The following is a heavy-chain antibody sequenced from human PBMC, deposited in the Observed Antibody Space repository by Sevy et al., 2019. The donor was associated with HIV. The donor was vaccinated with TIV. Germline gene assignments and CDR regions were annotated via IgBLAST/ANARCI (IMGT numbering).Heavy chain of an antibody. D-gene: IGHD5-18*01. CDR2: INEDGSRL. V-gene: IGHV3-7*01. J-gene: IGHJ4*02. Sequence: GGSLRLSCVASGFTFSDYWMPWVRQAPGKGLERIAFINEDGSRLGYVDSVRGRFTISREKTKKSLYLQMNSLRAEDTAVYVCARDRAYRALEYWGQGTLVTVSS. CDR3: ARDRAYRALEY. CDR1: GFTFSDYW.